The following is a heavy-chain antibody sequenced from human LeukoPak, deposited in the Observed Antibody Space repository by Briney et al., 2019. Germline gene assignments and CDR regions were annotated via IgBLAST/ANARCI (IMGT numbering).Heavy chain of an antibody. CDR2: FDPEDGET. Sequence: ASVKVSCKVSGYTLTELSMHWVRQAPGKGLEWVGGFDPEDGETIYAQKFQGRVTMTEDTSTDTAYMELSSLRSEDTAVYYCATRGSVGLEWELLLGFDYWGQGTLVTVSS. D-gene: IGHD1-26*01. CDR1: GYTLTELS. CDR3: ATRGSVGLEWELLLGFDY. V-gene: IGHV1-24*01. J-gene: IGHJ4*02.